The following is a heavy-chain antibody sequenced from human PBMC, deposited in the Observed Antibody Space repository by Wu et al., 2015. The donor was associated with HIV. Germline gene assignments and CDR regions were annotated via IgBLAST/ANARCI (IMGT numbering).Heavy chain of an antibody. Sequence: QVQLQESGPGLVKPSETLSLTCTVSGGSISSHYWNWIRQPPGKGLEWIGYFYYSGSTNYNPSLKSRVTILVDTSKNQFSLRMSSVTAADTAVYFCARLAYCSGGSCPAVWGKGTTVTVSS. CDR2: FYYSGST. D-gene: IGHD2-15*01. J-gene: IGHJ6*04. CDR1: GGSISSHY. V-gene: IGHV4-59*11. CDR3: ARLAYCSGGSCPAV.